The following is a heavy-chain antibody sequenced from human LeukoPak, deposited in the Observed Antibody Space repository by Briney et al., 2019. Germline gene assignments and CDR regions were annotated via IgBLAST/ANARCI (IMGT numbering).Heavy chain of an antibody. V-gene: IGHV3-23*01. CDR2: INDSGDST. CDR3: ARRDALCLGFLDY. Sequence: GGSLRLSCAASGFTFSSYAMSWVRQAPGKGLEWVSGINDSGDSTYYADSVKGRFTISRDNSKNTLYLQMNSLRAEDTAVYYCARRDALCLGFLDYWGQGTLVTVSS. CDR1: GFTFSSYA. J-gene: IGHJ4*02. D-gene: IGHD5-24*01.